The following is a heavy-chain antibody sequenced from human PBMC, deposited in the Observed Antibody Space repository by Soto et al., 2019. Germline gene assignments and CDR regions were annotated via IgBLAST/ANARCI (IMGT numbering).Heavy chain of an antibody. J-gene: IGHJ6*02. D-gene: IGHD6-6*01. CDR3: ARFLYGTSSSSIFYYFYGIDV. CDR2: IHPGDSDT. CDR1: RYSFSSYW. V-gene: IGHV5-51*01. Sequence: GESLKISCKGFRYSFSSYWIGWERQMPGKVLEWMGIIHPGDSDTRYNPSFQGQVTISADKSFSTAYVQWSSLKASDSAIYYCARFLYGTSSSSIFYYFYGIDVWGQGXTVTVYS.